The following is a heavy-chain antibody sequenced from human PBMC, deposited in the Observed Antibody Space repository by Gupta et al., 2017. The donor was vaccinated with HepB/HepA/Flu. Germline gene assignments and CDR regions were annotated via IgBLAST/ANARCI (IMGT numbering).Heavy chain of an antibody. J-gene: IGHJ4*02. CDR2: IRPDGMTK. CDR1: GFTFPTYW. D-gene: IGHD2-21*01. CDR3: ASGPEHGDY. V-gene: IGHV3-7*01. Sequence: VLLVDSGGGLVQPGGSLRLSCAASGFTFPTYWVTGVRQSPGRGWEWVEKIRPDGMTKAYVDSGKGRFNISRCKAKNSLDWDTDSLRVEDRAVYDGASGPEHGDYWGQGTLVTVSS.